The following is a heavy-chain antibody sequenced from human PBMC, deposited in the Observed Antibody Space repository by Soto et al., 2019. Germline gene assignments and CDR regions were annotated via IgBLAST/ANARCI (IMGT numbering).Heavy chain of an antibody. D-gene: IGHD4-17*01. CDR3: ATMDGYFQF. Sequence: GGSLRLSCADSGFRFSSYSMSWVRQAPGKGLEWVSAITGSGDKTYYADSVKGRFTISRDNSKKTHYLQMSSLRAEDSAIYYCATMDGYFQFWGQGTLVTVSS. CDR2: ITGSGDKT. CDR1: GFRFSSYS. J-gene: IGHJ1*01. V-gene: IGHV3-23*01.